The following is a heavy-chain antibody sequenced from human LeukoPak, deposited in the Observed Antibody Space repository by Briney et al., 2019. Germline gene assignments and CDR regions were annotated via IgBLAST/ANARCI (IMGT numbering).Heavy chain of an antibody. Sequence: GASVKVSCKVSGYTVTELSMHWVRQSPGKGLEWMGGFHPEDGETIYAQKFQGRVTMTRDMSTSTIYMELNSLRSEDTAIHYCARTGVVVARRHDAFDIWGQGTMVSVSS. D-gene: IGHD2-15*01. CDR2: FHPEDGET. J-gene: IGHJ3*02. CDR3: ARTGVVVARRHDAFDI. V-gene: IGHV1-24*01. CDR1: GYTVTELS.